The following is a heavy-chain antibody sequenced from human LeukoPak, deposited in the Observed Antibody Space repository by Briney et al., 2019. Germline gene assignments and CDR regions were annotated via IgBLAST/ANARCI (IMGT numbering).Heavy chain of an antibody. D-gene: IGHD1-26*01. CDR3: ATRSVVGR. Sequence: GGSLRLSCATSGFTLRSYGMSWVRQAPGKGLEWVSSISGSLGSTYYADSVKGRFTISRDNSKNTLYLEMNNLKAEDTAIYYCATRSVVGRGGQGTLVIVSS. CDR2: ISGSLGST. V-gene: IGHV3-23*01. CDR1: GFTLRSYG. J-gene: IGHJ4*02.